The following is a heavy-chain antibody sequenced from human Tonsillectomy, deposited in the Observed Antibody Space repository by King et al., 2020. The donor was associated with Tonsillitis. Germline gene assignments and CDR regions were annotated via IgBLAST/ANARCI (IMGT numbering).Heavy chain of an antibody. V-gene: IGHV3-43*01. CDR2: ISWDGGST. CDR3: AKDGASGWPENYFDY. Sequence: VPLVESGGVVVQPGGSLRLSCAASGFTFDDYTMHWVRQAPGKGLEWVSLISWDGGSTYYADSVKGRFTISRDNSKTSLYLQINSLRTEDTALYYCAKDGASGWPENYFDYWGQGTLVTVSS. J-gene: IGHJ4*02. CDR1: GFTFDDYT. D-gene: IGHD6-19*01.